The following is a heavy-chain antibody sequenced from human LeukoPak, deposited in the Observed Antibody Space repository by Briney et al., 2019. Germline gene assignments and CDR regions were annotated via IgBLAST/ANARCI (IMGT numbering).Heavy chain of an antibody. CDR3: ARDQVGATGYFDL. Sequence: PGGSLRLSCAASGFTVSSNYMSWVRQAPGKGLEWVSVIYSGGSTYYADSVKGRFTISRDNSKNTLYLQMNSLRAEDTAVYYCARDQVGATGYFDLWGRGTLVTVSS. CDR1: GFTVSSNY. D-gene: IGHD1-26*01. CDR2: IYSGGST. V-gene: IGHV3-53*01. J-gene: IGHJ2*01.